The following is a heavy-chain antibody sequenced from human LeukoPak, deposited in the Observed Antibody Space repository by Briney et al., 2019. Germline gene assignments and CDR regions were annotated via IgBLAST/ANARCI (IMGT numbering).Heavy chain of an antibody. CDR3: ARDRHCSSTSYYPQWFDP. CDR1: GYTFTSYG. J-gene: IGHJ5*02. D-gene: IGHD2-2*01. V-gene: IGHV1-18*01. Sequence: ASVKVSCKASGYTFTSYGISWVRQAPGQGLEWMGWISAYNGNTNYAQKLQGRVTMTTDTSTSTAYMELRSLRSDDTAVYYCARDRHCSSTSYYPQWFDPWGQGTLVTVSS. CDR2: ISAYNGNT.